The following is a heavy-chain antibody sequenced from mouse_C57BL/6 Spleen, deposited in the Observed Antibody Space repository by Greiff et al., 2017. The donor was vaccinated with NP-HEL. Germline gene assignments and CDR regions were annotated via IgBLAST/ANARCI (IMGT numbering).Heavy chain of an antibody. CDR3: ARDRRVYAMDY. CDR1: GFTFSDYY. J-gene: IGHJ4*01. CDR2: INYDGSST. Sequence: EVKVVESEGGLVQPGSSMKLSCTASGFTFSDYYMAWVRQVPEKGLEWVANINYDGSSTYYLDSLKSRFIISRDNAKNILYLQRSSLKTDDTATYYCARDRRVYAMDYWGQGTSVTVSS. V-gene: IGHV5-16*01.